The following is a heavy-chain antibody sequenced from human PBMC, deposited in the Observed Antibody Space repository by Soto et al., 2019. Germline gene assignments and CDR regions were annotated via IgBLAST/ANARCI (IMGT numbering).Heavy chain of an antibody. CDR2: IKSKTDGGTT. CDR1: GFTFSNAW. V-gene: IGHV3-15*07. CDR3: TTVIFHSPSRGDWFDP. J-gene: IGHJ5*02. D-gene: IGHD3-10*01. Sequence: EVQLVESGGGLVKPGGSLRLSCAASGFTFSNAWMNWVRQAPGKGLEWVGRIKSKTDGGTTDYAAPVKGRFTISRDDSKNMLYLQTNRLKTADTAVYYCTTVIFHSPSRGDWFDPWDHGTLVTVSS.